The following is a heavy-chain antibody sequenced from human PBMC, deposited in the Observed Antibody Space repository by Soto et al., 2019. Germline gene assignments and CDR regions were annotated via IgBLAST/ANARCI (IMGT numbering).Heavy chain of an antibody. D-gene: IGHD3-22*01. Sequence: EVQLLESGGGLVQPGGSLRLSCAASGFSFNNYAMSWVRQPPGKGLEWVSVISGSGGNTYNADSVKGRFTISRDNSKNTWYLQMNSLRAEDTAVYFCAKDSSGYYGVFDYWGQGTLVTVSS. CDR2: ISGSGGNT. J-gene: IGHJ4*02. CDR3: AKDSSGYYGVFDY. CDR1: GFSFNNYA. V-gene: IGHV3-23*01.